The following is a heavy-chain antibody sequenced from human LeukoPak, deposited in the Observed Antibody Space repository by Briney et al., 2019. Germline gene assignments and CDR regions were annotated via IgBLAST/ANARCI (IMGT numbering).Heavy chain of an antibody. CDR2: ISSSSSYI. J-gene: IGHJ6*03. D-gene: IGHD6-13*01. V-gene: IGHV3-21*01. CDR1: GFTFSSYS. Sequence: GGSLRLSCAASGFTFSSYSMNWVRQAPGKGLEWVSSISSSSSYIYYADSVKGRFTISRDNSKNTLYLQMNSLRAEDTAVYYCAKAEGSSSWYGFSRYYCYMDVWGKGTTVTVSS. CDR3: AKAEGSSSWYGFSRYYCYMDV.